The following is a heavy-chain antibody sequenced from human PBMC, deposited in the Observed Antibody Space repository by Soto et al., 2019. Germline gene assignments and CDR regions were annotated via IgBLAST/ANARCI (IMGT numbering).Heavy chain of an antibody. Sequence: GGSLRLSCEASGFTLRSYAMTWIRQAPGKGLEWVSLISANDVGTYYAESVKTRFTISTDQSRNTVYLQMDSLRADDTAIYYCAKAKNDYNWDNRPPFDYWGQGTLVTVSS. CDR3: AKAKNDYNWDNRPPFDY. V-gene: IGHV3-23*01. CDR2: ISANDVGT. CDR1: GFTLRSYA. J-gene: IGHJ4*02. D-gene: IGHD1-20*01.